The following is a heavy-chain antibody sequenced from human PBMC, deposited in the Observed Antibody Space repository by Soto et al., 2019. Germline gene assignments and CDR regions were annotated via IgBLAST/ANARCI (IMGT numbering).Heavy chain of an antibody. CDR1: GYTFTSYG. J-gene: IGHJ4*02. Sequence: ASVKVYCKASGYTFTSYGISWVRQAPGQGLEWMGWISAYNGNTNYAQKLQGRVTMTTDTSTSTAYMELRSLRSDDTAVYYCARDSPYSGYDDFDYWGQGTLVTVSS. V-gene: IGHV1-18*01. CDR3: ARDSPYSGYDDFDY. CDR2: ISAYNGNT. D-gene: IGHD5-12*01.